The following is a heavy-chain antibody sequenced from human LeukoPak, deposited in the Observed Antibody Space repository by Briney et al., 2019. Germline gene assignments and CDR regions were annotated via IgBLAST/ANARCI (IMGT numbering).Heavy chain of an antibody. J-gene: IGHJ4*02. V-gene: IGHV3-7*03. CDR2: IKQDGSEK. Sequence: PGGSLRLSCAASRFTFSSYWMSWVRQAPGKGLEWVANIKQDGSEKYYVDSVKGRFTISRDNAKNSLYLQMNSLRAEDTAVYYCARDPYGDYYFDYWGQGTLVTVSS. CDR3: ARDPYGDYYFDY. D-gene: IGHD4-17*01. CDR1: RFTFSSYW.